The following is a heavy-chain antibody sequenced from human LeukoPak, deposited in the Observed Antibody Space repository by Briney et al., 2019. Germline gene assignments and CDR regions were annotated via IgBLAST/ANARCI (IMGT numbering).Heavy chain of an antibody. J-gene: IGHJ3*02. CDR3: ARDPYYYDSILDAFDI. CDR2: INHSGST. V-gene: IGHV4-34*01. D-gene: IGHD3-22*01. CDR1: GGSFSGYY. Sequence: SETLSLTCAVYGGSFSGYYWSWIRQPPGKGLEWIGEINHSGSTNYNPSLKSRVTMSVDTSKNQFSLKLSSVTAADTAVYYCARDPYYYDSILDAFDIWGQGTMVTVSS.